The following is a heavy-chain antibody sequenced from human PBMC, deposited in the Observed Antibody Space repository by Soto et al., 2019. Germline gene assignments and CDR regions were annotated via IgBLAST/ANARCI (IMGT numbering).Heavy chain of an antibody. CDR1: GDSINSDKYY. CDR3: ARLEGLATISYYFDF. V-gene: IGHV4-39*01. J-gene: IGHJ4*02. D-gene: IGHD3-9*01. CDR2: IYYRGNT. Sequence: QLQLQESGPGLVKPSETLSLTCSVSGDSINSDKYYWGWIRQPPGKGLEWIGSIYYRGNTYYNPSLQTRVTISLDKSKSQFSQKLNSVTAADSAMYFCARLEGLATISYYFDFWGQGALVTVSS.